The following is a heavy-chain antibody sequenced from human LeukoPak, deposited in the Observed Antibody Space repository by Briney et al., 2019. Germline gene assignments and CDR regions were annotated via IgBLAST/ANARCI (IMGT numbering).Heavy chain of an antibody. Sequence: GGSLRPSXAASGFTFSSYAMSWVRQPPGKGLEWVSAISGSGGSTYYADSVKGRFTISRDNSKNTLYLQMNSLRAEDTAVYYCAKTSFRTSSLDYWGQGTLVTVSS. V-gene: IGHV3-23*01. CDR2: ISGSGGST. CDR1: GFTFSSYA. CDR3: AKTSFRTSSLDY. D-gene: IGHD2-2*01. J-gene: IGHJ4*02.